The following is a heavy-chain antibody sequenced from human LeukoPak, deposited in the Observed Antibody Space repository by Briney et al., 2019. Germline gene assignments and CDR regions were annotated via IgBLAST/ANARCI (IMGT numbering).Heavy chain of an antibody. CDR2: IHSGGST. Sequence: GGSLRLSCAASGFTVSSNYMSWVRQAPGKGLEWVSVIHSGGSTYYADSVKGRFTISRDNSKNTLYLQMNSLRAEDTAVYYCARELDYGGHGAFDIWGQGTMVTVSS. D-gene: IGHD4-17*01. V-gene: IGHV3-53*01. CDR1: GFTVSSNY. J-gene: IGHJ3*02. CDR3: ARELDYGGHGAFDI.